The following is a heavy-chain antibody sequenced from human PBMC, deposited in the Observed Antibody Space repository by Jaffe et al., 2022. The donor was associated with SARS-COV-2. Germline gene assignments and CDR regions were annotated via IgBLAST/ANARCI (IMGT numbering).Heavy chain of an antibody. J-gene: IGHJ5*02. CDR1: GLTFSGLA. V-gene: IGHV3-73*02. Sequence: EVQLVESGGSLVQPGGSLKLSCAASGLTFSGLAFHWVRQAPGKGLEWVGRIRSQHNNYATAFAASVKGRFSISRDDSKNTVYLQMNSLKPEDSAVYYCTRHHANQYDVLTGYYRSWGQGTLVTVSS. CDR2: IRSQHNNYAT. D-gene: IGHD3-9*01. CDR3: TRHHANQYDVLTGYYRS.